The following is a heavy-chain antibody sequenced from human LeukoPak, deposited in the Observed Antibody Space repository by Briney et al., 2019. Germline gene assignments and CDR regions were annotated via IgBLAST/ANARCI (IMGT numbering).Heavy chain of an antibody. CDR1: GYTFTGYY. CDR3: AREAGDYDSSGYYD. Sequence: ASVKVSCKASGYTFTGYYMHWVRQAPGQGFEWMGWINPNSGGTNYAQKFQGRVTMTRDTSISTAYMELSRLRSDDTAVYYCAREAGDYDSSGYYDWGQGTLVTVSS. V-gene: IGHV1-2*02. CDR2: INPNSGGT. J-gene: IGHJ4*02. D-gene: IGHD3-22*01.